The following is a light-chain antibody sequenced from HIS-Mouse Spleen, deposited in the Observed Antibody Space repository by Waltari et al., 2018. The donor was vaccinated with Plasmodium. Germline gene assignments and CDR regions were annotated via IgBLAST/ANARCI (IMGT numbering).Light chain of an antibody. CDR3: QAWDSSTVV. J-gene: IGLJ2*01. CDR2: QDS. Sequence: SYELTQPPSVSVSPGQTASIPCSGDTLGDKYACWYQQKPGQSPVLGIYQDSKRPYGIPGRCLCSTSGNTSTLTISGTQAMDEADYYCQAWDSSTVVFGGGTKLTVL. CDR1: TLGDKY. V-gene: IGLV3-1*01.